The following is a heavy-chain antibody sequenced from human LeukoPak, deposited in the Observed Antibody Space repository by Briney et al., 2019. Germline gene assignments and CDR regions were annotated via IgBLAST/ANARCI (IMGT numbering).Heavy chain of an antibody. CDR2: IKKDGSEK. D-gene: IGHD5-18*01. J-gene: IGHJ4*02. CDR3: ARHLSGITGYTYGRGIDY. CDR1: GFTFSSYW. Sequence: GGSLRLSCAASGFTFSSYWMSWVRQAPGKGLEWVANIKKDGSEKYYVDSVKGRFTIARDNAKTSLYLQMNSLRAEDTAVYYCARHLSGITGYTYGRGIDYWGQGTLVTVSS. V-gene: IGHV3-7*01.